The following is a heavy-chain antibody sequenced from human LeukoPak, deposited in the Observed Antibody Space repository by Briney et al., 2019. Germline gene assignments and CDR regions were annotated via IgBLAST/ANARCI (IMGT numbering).Heavy chain of an antibody. Sequence: PGESLKISCKGSGYSFTSYWIGWVRQMPGKGLEWMGIIYPHDSSTRYSPSFQGQVTISADKSINTAYLQWTSLKASDTAMYYCARGISYYDRSFDYWGQGTLVTVSS. V-gene: IGHV5-51*01. CDR1: GYSFTSYW. J-gene: IGHJ4*02. D-gene: IGHD3-22*01. CDR2: IYPHDSST. CDR3: ARGISYYDRSFDY.